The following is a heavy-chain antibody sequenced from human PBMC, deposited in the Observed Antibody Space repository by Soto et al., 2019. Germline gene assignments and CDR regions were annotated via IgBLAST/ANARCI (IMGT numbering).Heavy chain of an antibody. V-gene: IGHV4-59*01. CDR3: ARAAHDYSNYQFTEHNWFDP. CDR1: GGSISSYY. D-gene: IGHD4-4*01. CDR2: IYYSGST. Sequence: PSETLSLTCTVSGGSISSYYWSWIRQPPGKGLEWIGYIYYSGSTNYNPSLKSRVTISVDTSKNQFSLKLSSVTAADTAVYYCARAAHDYSNYQFTEHNWFDPWGQGTLVTVSS. J-gene: IGHJ5*02.